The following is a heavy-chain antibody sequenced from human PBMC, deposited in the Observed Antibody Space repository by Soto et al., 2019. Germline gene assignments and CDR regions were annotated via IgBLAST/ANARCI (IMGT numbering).Heavy chain of an antibody. CDR2: IYPGDSDT. V-gene: IGHV5-51*01. CDR3: ARSHGMDV. J-gene: IGHJ6*02. Sequence: GESLKISCQGSGFSFTSSWIGWVRQMPGKGLEWMGLIYPGDSDTRYSPSFQGQVTISADKSISTAYLQWSSVKASDTAIYYCARSHGMDVWGQGTTVTVSS. CDR1: GFSFTSSW.